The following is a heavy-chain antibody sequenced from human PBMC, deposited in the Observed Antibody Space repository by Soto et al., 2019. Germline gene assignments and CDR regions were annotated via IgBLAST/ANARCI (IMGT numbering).Heavy chain of an antibody. D-gene: IGHD2-2*01. Sequence: ASVKVSCKASGYTFTSYDINWVRQATGQGLEWMGWMNPNSGNTGYAQKFQGRVTMTRNTSISTAYMELSSLRSEDTAVYYCARAIGYCSSTSCKGYWFDPWGQGTLVTVSS. CDR1: GYTFTSYD. V-gene: IGHV1-8*01. CDR2: MNPNSGNT. CDR3: ARAIGYCSSTSCKGYWFDP. J-gene: IGHJ5*02.